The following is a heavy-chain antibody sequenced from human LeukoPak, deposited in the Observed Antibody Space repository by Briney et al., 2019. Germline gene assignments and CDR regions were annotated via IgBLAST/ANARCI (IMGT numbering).Heavy chain of an antibody. CDR1: GYTFTCYY. CDR3: ARDSTCSSTSCYTDGFYYYYYYMDV. Sequence: ASVKLCCKASGYTFTCYYMHWVRQAPGQGLEWMGWINPNRGGTNYAQKFQGRVTMTRDTSISTAYMELSRLRSDDTAVYYCARDSTCSSTSCYTDGFYYYYYYMDVWGKGTTVTVSS. J-gene: IGHJ6*03. CDR2: INPNRGGT. D-gene: IGHD2-2*02. V-gene: IGHV1-2*02.